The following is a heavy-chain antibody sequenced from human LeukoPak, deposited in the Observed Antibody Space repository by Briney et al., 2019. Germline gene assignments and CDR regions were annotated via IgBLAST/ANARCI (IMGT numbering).Heavy chain of an antibody. D-gene: IGHD6-19*01. Sequence: SETLSLTCTVSGGSISSSSYYWGWIRQPPGKGLEWIGSIYYSGSTYYNPSLKSRVTISVDKSKNQFSLKLSSVTAADTAVYYCAVTASAGYSSGWYEYWGQGTLVTVSS. CDR1: GGSISSSSYY. CDR3: AVTASAGYSSGWYEY. J-gene: IGHJ4*02. CDR2: IYYSGST. V-gene: IGHV4-39*07.